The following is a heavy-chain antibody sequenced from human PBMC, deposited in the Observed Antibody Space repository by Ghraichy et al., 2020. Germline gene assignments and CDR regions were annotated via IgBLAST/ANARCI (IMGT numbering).Heavy chain of an antibody. J-gene: IGHJ4*02. Sequence: SETLSLTCTVSGGFISGYYWSWIRQPPGKGLDWIGYILYSGSTNYNPSLKSRVTISVDTSNNQFSLKLTSVNVADTAVYYCARDGGYQNAFDYWGQGTLVTVSS. CDR1: GGFISGYY. CDR2: ILYSGST. D-gene: IGHD2-2*01. CDR3: ARDGGYQNAFDY. V-gene: IGHV4-59*01.